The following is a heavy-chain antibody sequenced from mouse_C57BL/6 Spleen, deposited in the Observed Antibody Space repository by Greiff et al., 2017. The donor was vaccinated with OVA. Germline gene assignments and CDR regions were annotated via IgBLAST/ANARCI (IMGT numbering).Heavy chain of an antibody. CDR3: ARVNLYYYAMDY. CDR1: GFTFSSYA. Sequence: EVQGVESGGGLVKPGGSLKLSCAASGFTFSSYAMSWVRQTPEKRLEWVATISDGGSYTYYPDNVKGRFTISRDNAKNNLYLQMSHLKSEDTAMYYCARVNLYYYAMDYWGQGTSVTVSS. V-gene: IGHV5-4*01. CDR2: ISDGGSYT. J-gene: IGHJ4*01.